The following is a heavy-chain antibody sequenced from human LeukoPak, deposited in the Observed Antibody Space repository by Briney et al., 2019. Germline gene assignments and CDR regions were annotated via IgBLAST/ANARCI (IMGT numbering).Heavy chain of an antibody. CDR2: MNPNTGNT. D-gene: IGHD5-18*01. Sequence: ASVKVSCKTSGYSFSSYDINWVRQATGQGLEWMGWMNPNTGNTGYARRFQGRVIMTRNTSINTAYLELSSLRSDDTATHYCTRARGYSEDHWGQGTLVTVSS. J-gene: IGHJ4*02. CDR1: GYSFSSYD. V-gene: IGHV1-8*01. CDR3: TRARGYSEDH.